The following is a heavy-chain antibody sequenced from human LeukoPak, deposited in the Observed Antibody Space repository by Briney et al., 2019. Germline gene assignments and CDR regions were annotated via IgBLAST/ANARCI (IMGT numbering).Heavy chain of an antibody. D-gene: IGHD1-26*01. J-gene: IGHJ4*02. V-gene: IGHV3-21*01. CDR2: ISSSSSYI. Sequence: GGSLRLSCAASGFTFSSYSMNWVRQAPGKGLEWVSSISSSSSYIYCADSVKGRFTISRDNAKNSLYLQMNSLRAEDTAVYYCARVGSSRGGSDYWGQGTLVTVSS. CDR1: GFTFSSYS. CDR3: ARVGSSRGGSDY.